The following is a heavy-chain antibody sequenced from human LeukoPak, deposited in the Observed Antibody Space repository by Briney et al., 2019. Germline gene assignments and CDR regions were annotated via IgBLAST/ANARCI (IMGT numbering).Heavy chain of an antibody. CDR1: GYTFTSYG. D-gene: IGHD4-17*01. V-gene: IGHV1-18*01. CDR3: ARAYGQAPDFDY. CDR2: ISAYNGNT. Sequence: GAAVQVSCKACGYTFTSYGISGVRQAPGQGVQWMGWISAYNGNTNYAQKLQGRVTMTTDTSTSTAYMERRSLRSDDTAVYYCARAYGQAPDFDYWGQGTLVTVSS. J-gene: IGHJ4*02.